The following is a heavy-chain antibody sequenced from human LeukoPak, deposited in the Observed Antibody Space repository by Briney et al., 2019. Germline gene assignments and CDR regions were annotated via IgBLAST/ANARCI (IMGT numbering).Heavy chain of an antibody. CDR2: ISGSGGST. CDR3: AKCGSRISPYYFDY. D-gene: IGHD2-15*01. J-gene: IGHJ4*02. Sequence: GGSLRLSCAASGFTFSSSDMHWVRQAPGKGLEWVSAISGSGGSTYYADSVKGRFTISRDNSKNTLYLQMNSLRAEDTAVYYCAKCGSRISPYYFDYWGQGTLVTVSS. CDR1: GFTFSSSD. V-gene: IGHV3-23*01.